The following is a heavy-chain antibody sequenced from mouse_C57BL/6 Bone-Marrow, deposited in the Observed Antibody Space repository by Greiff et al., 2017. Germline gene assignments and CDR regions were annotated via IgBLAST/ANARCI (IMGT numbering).Heavy chain of an antibody. J-gene: IGHJ2*01. CDR2: IDPENGDT. V-gene: IGHV14-4*01. Sequence: VQLKESGAELVRPGASVKLSCTASGFNIKDDYMHWVKQRPEQGLEWIGWIDPENGDTEYASKFQGKATITADTSSNTAYLQLSSLTSEDTAVYYCTPITTVVATSYFDYWGQGTTLTVSS. D-gene: IGHD1-1*01. CDR3: TPITTVVATSYFDY. CDR1: GFNIKDDY.